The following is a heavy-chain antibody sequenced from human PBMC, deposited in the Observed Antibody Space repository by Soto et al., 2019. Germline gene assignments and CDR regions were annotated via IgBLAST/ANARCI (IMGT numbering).Heavy chain of an antibody. J-gene: IGHJ6*02. CDR3: AKVPYCSSTSCYGGGYYYYGMDV. CDR2: ISYDGSNK. CDR1: GFTFSSYG. V-gene: IGHV3-30*18. Sequence: GGSLRLSCAASGFTFSSYGMHWVRQAPGKGLEWVAVISYDGSNKYYADSVKGRFTISRDNSKNTLYLQMSSLRAEDTAVYYCAKVPYCSSTSCYGGGYYYYGMDVWGQGTTVTVSS. D-gene: IGHD2-2*01.